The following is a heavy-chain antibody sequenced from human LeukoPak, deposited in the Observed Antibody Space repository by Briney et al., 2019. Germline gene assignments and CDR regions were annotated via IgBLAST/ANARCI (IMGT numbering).Heavy chain of an antibody. J-gene: IGHJ6*04. D-gene: IGHD3-10*01. CDR3: ARDFMVRGVILKKPNYGMYV. V-gene: IGHV3-11*06. Sequence: GGSLRLSCAASGFTFSDYYMSWIRQAPGKGLEWVSYISSSSSYTNYADSVKGRFTISRDNAKNSLYLKMNSLRAEDTAVYYCARDFMVRGVILKKPNYGMYVWGKGTTVTAAS. CDR1: GFTFSDYY. CDR2: ISSSSSYT.